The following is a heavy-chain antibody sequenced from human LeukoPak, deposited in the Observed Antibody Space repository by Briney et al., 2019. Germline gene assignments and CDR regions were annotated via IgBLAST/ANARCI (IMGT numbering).Heavy chain of an antibody. CDR1: GGSISYYY. CDR3: ARGGTYNDVLSFDP. CDR2: IYYTGST. D-gene: IGHD3-9*01. Sequence: SETLSLTCTVSGGSISYYYWTWIRQSPGKGLEWIGQIYYTGSTYYNPSLKRRVTISVDTSRNQFSLNLTSVTAADTAVYYCARGGTYNDVLSFDPWGQGTLVTVSS. V-gene: IGHV4-59*01. J-gene: IGHJ5*02.